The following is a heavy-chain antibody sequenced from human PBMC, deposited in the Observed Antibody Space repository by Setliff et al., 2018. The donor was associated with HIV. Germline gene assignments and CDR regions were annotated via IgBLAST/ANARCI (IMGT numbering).Heavy chain of an antibody. CDR1: GGSISSGGYY. Sequence: TLSLTCTVSGGSISSGGYYWSWIRQHPGKGLEWIGYIYYSGSTYYNPSLKSRVTISVDTSKNQFSLKLSSVTAADTAVFHCARGTLYYYDTGGYSYFDYWGQGTLVTVSS. CDR3: ARGTLYYYDTGGYSYFDY. J-gene: IGHJ4*02. D-gene: IGHD3-22*01. CDR2: IYYSGST. V-gene: IGHV4-31*03.